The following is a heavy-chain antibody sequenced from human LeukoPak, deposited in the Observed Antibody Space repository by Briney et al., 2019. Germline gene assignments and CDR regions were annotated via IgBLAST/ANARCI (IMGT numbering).Heavy chain of an antibody. V-gene: IGHV4-31*03. J-gene: IGHJ6*02. CDR1: GGSISSGGYY. CDR2: IYYSGST. CDR3: ARGRGYYGSGSYYYYYYGMDV. D-gene: IGHD3-10*01. Sequence: SETLSLTCTVSGGSISSGGYYWSWIRQHPGKGLEWIGYIYYSGSTYYNPSLKSRVTISVDTSKNQFSLKLSSVTAADTAVYYCARGRGYYGSGSYYYYYYGMDVWGQGTTVTVSS.